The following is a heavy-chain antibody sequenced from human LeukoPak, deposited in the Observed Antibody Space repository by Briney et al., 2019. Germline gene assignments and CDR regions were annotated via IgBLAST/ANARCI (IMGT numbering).Heavy chain of an antibody. Sequence: GASVKVSCKASGYTFTSYAMHWVRQAPGQRLEWMGWINAGNGNTKYSQEFQGRVTITRDTSASTAYMELSSLRSEDMAVYYCARGKSGSSTLDWFDPWGQGTLVTVSS. CDR3: ARGKSGSSTLDWFDP. CDR2: INAGNGNT. J-gene: IGHJ5*02. D-gene: IGHD1-26*01. V-gene: IGHV1-3*03. CDR1: GYTFTSYA.